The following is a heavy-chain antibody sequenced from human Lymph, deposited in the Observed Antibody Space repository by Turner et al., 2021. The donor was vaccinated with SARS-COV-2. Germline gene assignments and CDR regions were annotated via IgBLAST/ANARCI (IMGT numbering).Heavy chain of an antibody. Sequence: QLESPGGSVVPPGAVLLPSCAACGIPFDVYDMNWVRQAPGKGLEWVCLISENGGGTYYADSVKGRISISKENNKHYMSLQMNMMSAEDDALYFCARDPGYCSGGSCYSSACFDFWGQGTLVTVSA. CDR2: ISENGGGT. CDR3: ARDPGYCSGGSCYSSACFDF. D-gene: IGHD2-15*01. J-gene: IGHJ4*02. V-gene: IGHV3-43*02. CDR1: GIPFDVYD.